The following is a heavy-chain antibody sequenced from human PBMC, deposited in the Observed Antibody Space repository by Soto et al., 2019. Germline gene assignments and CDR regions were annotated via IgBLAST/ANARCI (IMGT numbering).Heavy chain of an antibody. V-gene: IGHV1-69*05. Sequence: QVQLVQSGAEVKKPGSSVTVSCKASGVTFSSYTISWVRQAPGQGLEWMGGIIPIFGTANYAQKFQGRVTXXXXXXXXXXXXXXXXXXXXXXXXXXXXXXXXXXXXXXYFDLWGRGTLVTVSS. CDR2: IIPIFGTA. CDR1: GVTFSSYT. CDR3: XXXXXXXXXXXYFDL. J-gene: IGHJ2*01.